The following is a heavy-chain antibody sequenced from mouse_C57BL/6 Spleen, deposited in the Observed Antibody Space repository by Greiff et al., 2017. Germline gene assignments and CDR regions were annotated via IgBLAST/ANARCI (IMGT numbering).Heavy chain of an antibody. CDR3: EGGGGLGGSNWYFDV. CDR2: IDPSDSET. D-gene: IGHD1-1*01. J-gene: IGHJ1*03. V-gene: IGHV1-52*01. Sequence: VQLQQPGAELVRPGSSVKLSCKASGYTFTSYWLHWVKQRPIQGLEWIGNIDPSDSETHYNQKFKDKATLTVDKSSSTAYMQLSSLTSEDSAVDYGEGGGGLGGSNWYFDVWGTGTTVTVSS. CDR1: GYTFTSYW.